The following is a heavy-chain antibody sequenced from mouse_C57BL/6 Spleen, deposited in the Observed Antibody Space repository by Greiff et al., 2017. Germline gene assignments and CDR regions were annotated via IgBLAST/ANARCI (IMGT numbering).Heavy chain of an antibody. J-gene: IGHJ3*01. D-gene: IGHD2-1*01. CDR2: INPNNGGT. V-gene: IGHV1-22*01. CDR3: ARSGGGNSPWFAY. Sequence: SGPELVKPGASVKMSCKASGYTFTDYNMHWVKQSHGKSLEWIGYINPNNGGTSYNQKFKGKATLTVNKSSSTAYMELRSLTSEDSAVYYCARSGGGNSPWFAYWGQGTLVTVSA. CDR1: GYTFTDYN.